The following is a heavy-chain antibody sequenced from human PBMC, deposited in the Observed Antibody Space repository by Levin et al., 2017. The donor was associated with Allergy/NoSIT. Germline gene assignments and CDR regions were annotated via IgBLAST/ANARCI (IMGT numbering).Heavy chain of an antibody. J-gene: IGHJ4*02. CDR1: NGSITSGDFY. D-gene: IGHD2-2*02. Sequence: SETLSLTCTVSNGSITSGDFYWNWIRQSPGKGLEWIGYIYFSGSRYYNPSLMSRVTLSVDTSKSQFSLELRSVTAADTDVHYCARRNGYCSSDTCYTDFDYWGQGTLVTVSS. CDR2: IYFSGSR. V-gene: IGHV4-30-4*01. CDR3: ARRNGYCSSDTCYTDFDY.